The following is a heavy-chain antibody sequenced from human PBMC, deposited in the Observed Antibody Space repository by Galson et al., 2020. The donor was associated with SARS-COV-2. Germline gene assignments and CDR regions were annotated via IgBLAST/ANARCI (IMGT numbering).Heavy chain of an antibody. Sequence: SETLSLTCTVSGGSISSYYWSWIRQPPGKGLEWIGYIYYSGSTNYNPSLKSRVTISVDTSKNQFSLKLSSVTAADTAVYYCARRRDYDSSGYYIGYWYFDLWGRGTLVTVSS. CDR2: IYYSGST. CDR1: GGSISSYY. J-gene: IGHJ2*01. D-gene: IGHD3-22*01. CDR3: ARRRDYDSSGYYIGYWYFDL. V-gene: IGHV4-59*13.